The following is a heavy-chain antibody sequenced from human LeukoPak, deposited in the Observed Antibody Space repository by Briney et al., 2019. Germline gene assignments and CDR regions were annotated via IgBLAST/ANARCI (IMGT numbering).Heavy chain of an antibody. V-gene: IGHV3-21*01. D-gene: IGHD6-13*01. J-gene: IGHJ4*02. Sequence: GGSLRLSCAASGLTFSGYAMSWVRQAPGKGLEWVSSISSSSSYIYYADSVKGRFTISRDNAKNSLYLQMNSLRAEDTAVYYCARAASSWSYLNYWGQGTLVIVSS. CDR1: GLTFSGYA. CDR3: ARAASSWSYLNY. CDR2: ISSSSSYI.